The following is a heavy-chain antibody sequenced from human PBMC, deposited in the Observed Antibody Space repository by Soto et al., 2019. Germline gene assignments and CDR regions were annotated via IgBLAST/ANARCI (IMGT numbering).Heavy chain of an antibody. J-gene: IGHJ4*02. CDR2: ISYDGSNK. CDR3: AKANGYLEAGPFDY. CDR1: GFTFSSYG. Sequence: GGSLRLSCVASGFTFSSYGMHWVRQAPGKGLEWVAVISYDGSNKYYADSVKGRFTISRDNSKNTLYLQMNSLRAEDTAVYYCAKANGYLEAGPFDYWGQGTLVTVSS. V-gene: IGHV3-30*18. D-gene: IGHD4-17*01.